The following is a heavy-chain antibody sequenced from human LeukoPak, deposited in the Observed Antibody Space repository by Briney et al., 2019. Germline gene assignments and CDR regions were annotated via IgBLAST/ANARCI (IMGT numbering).Heavy chain of an antibody. CDR1: GFTFSSFS. CDR2: IRSSGTGT. J-gene: IGHJ4*02. CDR3: ARKNYVSAGWGAPFDY. V-gene: IGHV3-48*04. Sequence: GGSLRLSCAASGFTFSSFSMNWVRQAPGKGLEWVSYIRSSGTGTDYTGSVKGRFTISRDNAKNSLYLQMNSLRAEDTAVYYCARKNYVSAGWGAPFDYWGQGTLVTVSS. D-gene: IGHD1-7*01.